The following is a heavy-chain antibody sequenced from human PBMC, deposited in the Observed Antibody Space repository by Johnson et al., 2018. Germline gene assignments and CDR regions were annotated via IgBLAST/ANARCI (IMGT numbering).Heavy chain of an antibody. J-gene: IGHJ3*02. CDR2: ISHDGSNK. V-gene: IGHV3-30*18. CDR3: AKDLRMAVAGSDAFEI. D-gene: IGHD6-19*01. Sequence: QVQLQESGGGVVQPGRSLRLSCAASGFNFSSYGMHWARHTPGKGLEWVAIISHDGSNKHYADSVQGRFIISRDNSKTTLYLQMNSLRGEDTAVYYCAKDLRMAVAGSDAFEIWGQGTMVTVSS. CDR1: GFNFSSYG.